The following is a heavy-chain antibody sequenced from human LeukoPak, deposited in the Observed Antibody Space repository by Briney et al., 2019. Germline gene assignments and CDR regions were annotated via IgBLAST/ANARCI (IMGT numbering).Heavy chain of an antibody. J-gene: IGHJ6*02. V-gene: IGHV4-61*05. D-gene: IGHD3-3*01. CDR1: GGSISSESVY. CDR3: ARDLRRDYYYYYGMDV. Sequence: SETLSLTCTVSGGSISSESVYGGWIRQPPGKGLEWIGYVYYSGSTNYNPSLNSRVTISVDTSMNQFSLKLSSVTAADTAVYYCARDLRRDYYYYYGMDVWGQGTTVTVSS. CDR2: VYYSGST.